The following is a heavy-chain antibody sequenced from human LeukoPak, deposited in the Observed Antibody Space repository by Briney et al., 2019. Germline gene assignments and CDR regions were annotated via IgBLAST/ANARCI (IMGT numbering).Heavy chain of an antibody. CDR2: IYSGGTT. V-gene: IGHV3-53*01. D-gene: IGHD3-10*01. CDR3: ARDSYYGSGSYYRYTFDY. J-gene: IGHJ4*02. CDR1: GVTVSSNY. Sequence: PGGSLRLSCAASGVTVSSNYISWVSQAPGKGLEWVSVIYSGGTTYYAVSVKGRFTISRDNSKNTLYLQMNSLRAEDTAVYYCARDSYYGSGSYYRYTFDYWGQGTLVTVSS.